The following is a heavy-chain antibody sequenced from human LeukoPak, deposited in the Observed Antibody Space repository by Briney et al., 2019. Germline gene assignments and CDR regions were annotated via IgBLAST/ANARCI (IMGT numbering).Heavy chain of an antibody. CDR3: ARADLEEYYGSGNWFDP. V-gene: IGHV4-4*07. CDR2: IYTSGST. J-gene: IGHJ5*02. Sequence: SETLSLTCTVSGGSISSYYWSWIRQPAGKGLEWIGRIYTSGSTNYNPSLKSRVTMSVDTSKNQFSLKLSSVTAADTAVYYCARADLEEYYGSGNWFDPWGQGTLVTVSS. CDR1: GGSISSYY. D-gene: IGHD3-10*01.